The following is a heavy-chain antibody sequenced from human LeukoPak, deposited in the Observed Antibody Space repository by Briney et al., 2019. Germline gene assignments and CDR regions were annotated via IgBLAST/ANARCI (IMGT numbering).Heavy chain of an antibody. CDR3: ARTDPKATRSYWYFDL. J-gene: IGHJ2*01. V-gene: IGHV1-18*01. D-gene: IGHD1-26*01. CDR1: GYTFTSYG. Sequence: ASVTVSCQASGYTFTSYGISWVRQAPGRGLEWVGWISAYNGNTNYAQKLQGRVTMTTDTSTSTAYMELRSLRSDDTAVYYCARTDPKATRSYWYFDLWGRGTLVTVSS. CDR2: ISAYNGNT.